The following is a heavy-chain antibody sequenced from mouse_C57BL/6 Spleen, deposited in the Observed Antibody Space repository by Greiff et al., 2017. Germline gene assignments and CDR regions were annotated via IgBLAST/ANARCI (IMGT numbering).Heavy chain of an antibody. CDR2: SYPRRGNT. CDR1: GYTFTSYG. Sequence: QVQLQQSGAELARPGASVKRSCKASGYTFTSYGISWVKKRTGQGLEWIGESYPRRGNTYYNGKCKGKATLTADKSSSTAYMELRSLTSEDSAVYFCARGANTGTYYAMDYWCQGTSATVSS. CDR3: ARGANTGTYYAMDY. J-gene: IGHJ4*01. V-gene: IGHV1-81*01. D-gene: IGHD4-1*01.